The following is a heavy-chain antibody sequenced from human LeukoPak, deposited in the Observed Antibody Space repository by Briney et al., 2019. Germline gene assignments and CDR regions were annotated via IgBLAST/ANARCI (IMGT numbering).Heavy chain of an antibody. CDR1: GFTFRSYA. CDR2: ISESGVGT. J-gene: IGHJ4*02. V-gene: IGHV3-23*01. D-gene: IGHD1-26*01. CDR3: AKVKVGATIDY. Sequence: GGSLRLSCAASGFTFRSYAMNWVRQAPGKGLEWVSGISESGVGTNYADSVKGRFTSSRDNSKNTLYLQMNRLRAEDTAVYYCAKVKVGATIDYWGQGTLVTVSS.